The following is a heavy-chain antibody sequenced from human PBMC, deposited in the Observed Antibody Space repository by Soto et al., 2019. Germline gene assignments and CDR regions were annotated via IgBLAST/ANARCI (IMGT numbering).Heavy chain of an antibody. Sequence: QVQLVQSGAEVKKPGSSVKVSCKASGGTFSSYAISWVRQAPGQGLEWMGGIIPIFGTANYAQKLQGRVTITSDETTSTAYMELSSLRSEDTAVYYCAREGTRDPNWFDPWGQGTLVTVSS. CDR2: IIPIFGTA. D-gene: IGHD3-10*01. J-gene: IGHJ5*02. CDR3: AREGTRDPNWFDP. CDR1: GGTFSSYA. V-gene: IGHV1-69*01.